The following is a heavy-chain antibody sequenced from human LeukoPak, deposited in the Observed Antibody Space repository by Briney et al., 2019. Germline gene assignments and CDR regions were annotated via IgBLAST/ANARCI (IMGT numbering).Heavy chain of an antibody. D-gene: IGHD2-2*01. V-gene: IGHV3-7*01. CDR2: IKQDGSEK. CDR1: GFTFSNYW. Sequence: GVSLRLSRAASGFTFSNYWMSWVRQAPGKGPEWVGNIKQDGSEKYYVDSVKGRFTISRDNAKNAEYLQMNSLRSGDTAVYSCARGDSSTTWQAWFDPWGQGTLVPVSS. J-gene: IGHJ5*02. CDR3: ARGDSSTTWQAWFDP.